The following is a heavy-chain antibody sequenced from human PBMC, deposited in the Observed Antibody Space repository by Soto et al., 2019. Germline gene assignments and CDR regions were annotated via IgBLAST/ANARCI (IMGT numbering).Heavy chain of an antibody. Sequence: EVQLVESGGGLVQPGRSLRLSCAASGFTFDDYAMHWVRQAPGKGLEWVSGISWNSGSIGYADSVKGRFTISRDNAKNSLYLQMNSLRAEDTALDYCAKDISRKRGTHGANGFDPWGQGTLVTVSS. CDR1: GFTFDDYA. V-gene: IGHV3-9*01. CDR3: AKDISRKRGTHGANGFDP. CDR2: ISWNSGSI. D-gene: IGHD6-13*01. J-gene: IGHJ5*02.